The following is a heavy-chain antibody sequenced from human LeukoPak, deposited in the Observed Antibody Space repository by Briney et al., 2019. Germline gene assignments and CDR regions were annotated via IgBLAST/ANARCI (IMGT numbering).Heavy chain of an antibody. CDR3: ARILRTTGTIDHYDY. D-gene: IGHD1-1*01. CDR2: ISSSSSYT. Sequence: AGGSLRLSCAASGFTFSDYYMSWIRQAPGKGLEWVSYISSSSSYTNYADSVEGRFTISRDNAKNSLYLQMNSLRAEDTAVYYCARILRTTGTIDHYDYWGQGTLVTVSS. V-gene: IGHV3-11*06. J-gene: IGHJ4*02. CDR1: GFTFSDYY.